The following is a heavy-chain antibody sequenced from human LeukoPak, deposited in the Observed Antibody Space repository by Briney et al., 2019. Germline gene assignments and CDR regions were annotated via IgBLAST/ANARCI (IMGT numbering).Heavy chain of an antibody. CDR3: ARERGDDIVVVPAAPHDAFDI. CDR2: INTNTGNP. Sequence: ASVKDSCKASGYTFTSYAMNWVRPAPGQGLEWMGWINTNTGNPTYAQGFTGRFVFSLDTPVSTAYLQISSLKAEDTAVYYCARERGDDIVVVPAAPHDAFDIWGQGTMVTVSS. CDR1: GYTFTSYA. J-gene: IGHJ3*02. D-gene: IGHD2-2*01. V-gene: IGHV7-4-1*02.